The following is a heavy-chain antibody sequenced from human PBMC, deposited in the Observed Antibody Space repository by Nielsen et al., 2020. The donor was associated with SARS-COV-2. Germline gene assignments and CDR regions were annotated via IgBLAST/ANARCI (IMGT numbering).Heavy chain of an antibody. CDR2: INAGNGNA. J-gene: IGHJ6*02. V-gene: IGHV1-3*01. D-gene: IGHD3-9*01. Sequence: ASVKVSCKASGYTFTSYAMHWVRQAPGQRLEWMGWINAGNGNAKYSQKFQGRVTITRDTSASTAYMELSSLRPEDTAVYYCARDHSFYDILTGGDYGMDVWGQGTTVTVSS. CDR1: GYTFTSYA. CDR3: ARDHSFYDILTGGDYGMDV.